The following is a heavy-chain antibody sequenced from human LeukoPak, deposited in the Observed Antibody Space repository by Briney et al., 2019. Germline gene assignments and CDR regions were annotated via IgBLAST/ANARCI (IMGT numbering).Heavy chain of an antibody. CDR2: IRYDGSNK. V-gene: IGHV3-30*02. J-gene: IGHJ4*02. Sequence: PGGSLSLSCAASGFTFSSYGMHWVRQAPGKGLEWVAFIRYDGSNKYYADSVKGRFTISRDNSKNTLYLQMNSLRAEDTAVYYCAKDYYDSSGYYYHPYWGQGTLVTVSS. CDR1: GFTFSSYG. D-gene: IGHD3-22*01. CDR3: AKDYYDSSGYYYHPY.